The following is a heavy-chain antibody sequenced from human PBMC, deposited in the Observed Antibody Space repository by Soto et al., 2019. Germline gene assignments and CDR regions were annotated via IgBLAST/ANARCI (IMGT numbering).Heavy chain of an antibody. V-gene: IGHV3-74*01. CDR2: LNIDGSTR. D-gene: IGHD5-18*01. CDR1: GFTFSNYW. Sequence: PGESLKISCSASGFTFSNYWMHWVRQGPGKGLVWVARLNIDGSTRNYADSVKGRFTISRDNAQNTLFLQMNSLSAEDTAVYYCARDIYSYGSVGTPDIWGQGTMVTVSS. J-gene: IGHJ3*02. CDR3: ARDIYSYGSVGTPDI.